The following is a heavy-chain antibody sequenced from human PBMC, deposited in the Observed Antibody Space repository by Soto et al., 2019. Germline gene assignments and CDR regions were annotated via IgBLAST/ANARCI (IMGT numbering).Heavy chain of an antibody. D-gene: IGHD1-26*01. CDR1: GYTFTSYG. V-gene: IGHV1-18*01. J-gene: IGHJ4*02. CDR2: ISAYNANT. CDR3: ARDRLGATGDY. Sequence: ASVKVSCKASGYTFTSYGISWVRQAPGQGLEWTGWISAYNANTNYAQKLQGRVTMTTDTSTSTSYMELRSLRSDDTTVYFCARDRLGATGDYWGQGTLVTVS.